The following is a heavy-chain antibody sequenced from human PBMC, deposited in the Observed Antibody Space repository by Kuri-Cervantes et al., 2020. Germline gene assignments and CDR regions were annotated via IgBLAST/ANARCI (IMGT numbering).Heavy chain of an antibody. Sequence: GESLKISCAASGFTFSSYSMNWVRQAPGKGLEWVAVSSFDRTDSVKGRFTISRDNSRSTLYLHMNSLRAEDTAVYYCARRGGSITSDAFDIWGQGTMVTVSS. D-gene: IGHD2-15*01. CDR2: SSFDRT. CDR1: GFTFSSYS. J-gene: IGHJ3*02. V-gene: IGHV3-30*12. CDR3: ARRGGSITSDAFDI.